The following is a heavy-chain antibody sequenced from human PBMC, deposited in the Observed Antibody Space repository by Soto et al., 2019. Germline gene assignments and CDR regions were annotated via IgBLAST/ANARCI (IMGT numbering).Heavy chain of an antibody. CDR2: INPNSGGT. CDR3: AREGRGSGVAADY. J-gene: IGHJ4*02. CDR1: GYTFTGYY. Sequence: ASVKVSCKASGYTFTGYYMHWVRQAPGQGLEWMGWINPNSGGTNYAQKFQGWVTMTRDTSISTAYMELSRLRSDDTAVYYCAREGRGSGVAADYWGQGTLVTVSS. V-gene: IGHV1-2*04. D-gene: IGHD2-15*01.